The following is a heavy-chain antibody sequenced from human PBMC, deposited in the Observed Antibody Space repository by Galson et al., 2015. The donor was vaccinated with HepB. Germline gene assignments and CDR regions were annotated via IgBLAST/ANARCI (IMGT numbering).Heavy chain of an antibody. V-gene: IGHV1-18*04. CDR2: ISAYNGNT. J-gene: IGHJ3*02. D-gene: IGHD1-26*01. CDR3: ARDPPSGSYYPDAFDI. CDR1: GYTFTSYG. Sequence: SVKVSCKASGYTFTSYGISWVRQAPGQGLEWMGWISAYNGNTNYAQKLQGRVTMTTDTSTSTAYMELRSLRSDDTAVYYCARDPPSGSYYPDAFDIWGQGTMVTVSS.